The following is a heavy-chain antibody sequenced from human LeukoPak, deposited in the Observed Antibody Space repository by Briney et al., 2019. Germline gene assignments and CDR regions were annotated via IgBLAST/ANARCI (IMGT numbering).Heavy chain of an antibody. CDR2: INSDGSST. J-gene: IGHJ4*02. CDR3: AKDFWSGYRDPHFDF. V-gene: IGHV3-74*01. CDR1: GFTFSSYW. Sequence: GGSLRLSCAASGFTFSSYWMHWVPQAPGKGLVWVSRINSDGSSTSYADSVKGRFTISRDNAKNTLYLQMNSLRADDTAVYYCAKDFWSGYRDPHFDFWGQGTLVTVSS. D-gene: IGHD3-3*01.